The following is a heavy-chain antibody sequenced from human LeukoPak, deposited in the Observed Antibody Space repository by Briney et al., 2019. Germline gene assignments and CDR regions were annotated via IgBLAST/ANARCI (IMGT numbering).Heavy chain of an antibody. Sequence: QPGGSLRLSCAASGFTFSSYAMSWVRQAPGKGLECVSAISGSGGSTYYADSVKGRFTISRDNSKNTLYLQMNSLRAEDTAVYYCAKDQGMGSSGLPDRFDPWGQGTLVTVSS. J-gene: IGHJ5*02. CDR3: AKDQGMGSSGLPDRFDP. V-gene: IGHV3-23*01. D-gene: IGHD3-22*01. CDR2: ISGSGGST. CDR1: GFTFSSYA.